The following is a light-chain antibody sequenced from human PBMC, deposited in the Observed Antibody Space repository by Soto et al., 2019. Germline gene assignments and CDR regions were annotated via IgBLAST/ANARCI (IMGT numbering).Light chain of an antibody. J-gene: IGKJ1*01. Sequence: IQLSQSASSLSAGVGDRVTITGRASQTIYTHLNRYQHQPGTAPKVLTPAAPYLQNGVPSRSSGTGSGADFTRTIPSLQPEDFPTYYCQQNSNFPRTFGQGTKVDIK. CDR2: AAP. CDR1: QTIYTH. CDR3: QQNSNFPRT. V-gene: IGKV1-39*01.